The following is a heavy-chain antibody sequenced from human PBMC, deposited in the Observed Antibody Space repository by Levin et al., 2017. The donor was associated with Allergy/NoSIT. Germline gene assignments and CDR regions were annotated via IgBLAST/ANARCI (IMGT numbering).Heavy chain of an antibody. D-gene: IGHD2-2*03. CDR2: IYYSGST. CDR3: ARDRVGYCSSTSCHREAYYYYGMDV. J-gene: IGHJ6*02. Sequence: PSETLSLTCTVSGGSISSGDYYWSWIRQPPGKGLEWIGYIYYSGSTYYNPSLKSRVTISVDTSKNQFSLKLSSVTAADTAVYYCARDRVGYCSSTSCHREAYYYYGMDVWGQGTTVTVSS. CDR1: GGSISSGDYY. V-gene: IGHV4-30-4*01.